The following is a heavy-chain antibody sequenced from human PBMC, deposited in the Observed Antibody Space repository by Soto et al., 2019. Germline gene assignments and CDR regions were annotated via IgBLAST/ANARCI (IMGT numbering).Heavy chain of an antibody. J-gene: IGHJ6*03. CDR1: SGSISSSNW. CDR2: IYHSGRT. CDR3: SREGCSSISCYFDYYYYMDV. D-gene: IGHD2-2*01. V-gene: IGHV4-4*02. Sequence: QVQLQESGPGLVKPSGTLSLTCAVSSGSISSSNWWCWVRQPPGKGLEWIGEIYHSGRTNYNPSLKSLVTISVDMSKNQFSLKLISVTAADTAVYYFSREGCSSISCYFDYYYYMDVWGKGTTVTVSS.